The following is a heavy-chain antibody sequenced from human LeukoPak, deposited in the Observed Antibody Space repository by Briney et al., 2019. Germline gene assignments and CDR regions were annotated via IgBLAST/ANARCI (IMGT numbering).Heavy chain of an antibody. Sequence: GGSLRLSCAASGLTFSDYSMTWVRQAPGKGLFWVSGISAVGGSTYYADPVKGRFTISRDNSKNTLYLQMNSLRAEDTAVYYCARDLKTDYFDSWGQGTLVTVSS. J-gene: IGHJ4*02. CDR3: ARDLKTDYFDS. CDR1: GLTFSDYS. V-gene: IGHV3-23*01. CDR2: ISAVGGST.